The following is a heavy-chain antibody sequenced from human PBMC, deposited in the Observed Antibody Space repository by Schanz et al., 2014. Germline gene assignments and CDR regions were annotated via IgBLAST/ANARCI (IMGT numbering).Heavy chain of an antibody. CDR2: VFYTGTT. CDR3: ARHGPLAGIPLDY. CDR1: GGSINSNSYY. D-gene: IGHD6-19*01. V-gene: IGHV4-39*01. J-gene: IGHJ4*02. Sequence: QLQLQESGPGLVKPSETLSLICSVSGGSINSNSYYWGWIRQPPGKGLEWIGNVFYTGTTYTNPSLRGRLTLSVDTSNNHFPRKRTSVTAADTAVYFCARHGPLAGIPLDYWGRGTLVTVSS.